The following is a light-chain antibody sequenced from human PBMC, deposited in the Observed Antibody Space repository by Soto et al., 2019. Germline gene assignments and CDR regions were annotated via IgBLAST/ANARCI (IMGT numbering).Light chain of an antibody. J-gene: IGKJ2*01. V-gene: IGKV4-1*01. CDR3: QQYHTTPNS. CDR1: QNLLFSSNHKKS. CDR2: WAS. Sequence: DVVMTQSPDSLAVSLGERAATTCKSSQNLLFSSNHKKSLALYQQKPGQPHNLLIYWASTRESGAPDRVSGSGYWRDFQITISCVQAEDVAVYYCQQYHTTPNSFGQGTKVEIK.